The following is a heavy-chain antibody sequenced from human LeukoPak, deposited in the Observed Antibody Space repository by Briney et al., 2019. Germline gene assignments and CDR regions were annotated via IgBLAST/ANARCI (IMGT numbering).Heavy chain of an antibody. J-gene: IGHJ4*02. Sequence: TGGSLRLSCAASGFTFSGSAMHWVRQASGKGLEWVGRIRSKANNYVTAYAASVKDRLTISRDDSKNTAYLQMDSLKIEDTAVYYCSSSRDDYSYFDYWGQGALVTVSS. V-gene: IGHV3-73*01. D-gene: IGHD4-11*01. CDR2: IRSKANNYVT. CDR3: SSSRDDYSYFDY. CDR1: GFTFSGSA.